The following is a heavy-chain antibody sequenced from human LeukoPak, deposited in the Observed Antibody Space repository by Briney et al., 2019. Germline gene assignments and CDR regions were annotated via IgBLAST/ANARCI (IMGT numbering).Heavy chain of an antibody. Sequence: SVTVSCKASGGTFSSYAISWVRQAPGQGLEWMGGIIPIFGTANYAQKFQGRVTITADESTSTAYMELSSLRSEDTAVYYCARNYYDSSGRGYYYYGMDVWGQGTTVTVSS. CDR1: GGTFSSYA. D-gene: IGHD3-22*01. CDR3: ARNYYDSSGRGYYYYGMDV. V-gene: IGHV1-69*01. CDR2: IIPIFGTA. J-gene: IGHJ6*02.